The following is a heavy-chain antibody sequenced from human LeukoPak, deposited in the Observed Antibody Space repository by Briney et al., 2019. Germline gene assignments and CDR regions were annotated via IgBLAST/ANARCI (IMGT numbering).Heavy chain of an antibody. CDR3: LGIVVGGGITDY. CDR2: IRYDGSNK. V-gene: IGHV3-30*02. Sequence: PGGSLRLSCAASGFTFSSYGVHWVRQAPGKGLEWVAFIRYDGSNKYYADSVKGRFTISRDNSKNTLYLQMNSLRAEDTAVYYCLGIVVGGGITDYWGQGTLVTVSS. J-gene: IGHJ4*02. D-gene: IGHD3-22*01. CDR1: GFTFSSYG.